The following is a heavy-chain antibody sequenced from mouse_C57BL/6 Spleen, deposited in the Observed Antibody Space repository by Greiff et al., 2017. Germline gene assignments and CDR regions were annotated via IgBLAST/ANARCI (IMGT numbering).Heavy chain of an antibody. D-gene: IGHD1-1*01. V-gene: IGHV10-1*01. CDR2: IRSKSNNYAT. Sequence: EADGGLVQPKGSLKLSCAASGFSFNTYAMNWVRQAPGKGLEWVARIRSKSNNYATYYADSVKDRFTISRDDSESMLYLQMNNLKTEDTAMYYCVRHGYYGSSSYAMDYWGQGTSVTVSS. J-gene: IGHJ4*01. CDR1: GFSFNTYA. CDR3: VRHGYYGSSSYAMDY.